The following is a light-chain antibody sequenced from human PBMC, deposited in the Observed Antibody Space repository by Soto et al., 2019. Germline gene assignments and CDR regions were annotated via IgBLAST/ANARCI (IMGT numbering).Light chain of an antibody. CDR3: QTWGTGILV. CDR2: LNSDGSH. V-gene: IGLV4-69*01. CDR1: SGHSSYA. Sequence: QLVLTQSPSASASLGASVKLTCTLSSGHSSYAIAWHQQQPEKGPRYLMKLNSDGSHSKGDGIPDRFSGSSSGAERYLTISSLQSEDEADYYCQTWGTGILVXGGGTKLTVL. J-gene: IGLJ2*01.